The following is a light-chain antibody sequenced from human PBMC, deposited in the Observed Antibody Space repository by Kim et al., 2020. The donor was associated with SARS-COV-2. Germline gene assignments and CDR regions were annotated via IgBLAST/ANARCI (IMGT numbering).Light chain of an antibody. J-gene: IGLJ1*01. CDR1: NIGSKN. CDR3: QVWDSSTHV. CDR2: RDS. Sequence: SYELTQPLSVSVALGQTARITCGGNNIGSKNVHWYQQKPGQAPVLVIYRDSNRPSGIPERFSGSNSGNTATLTISRAQAGDEADYYCQVWDSSTHVFGTGTKVTVL. V-gene: IGLV3-9*01.